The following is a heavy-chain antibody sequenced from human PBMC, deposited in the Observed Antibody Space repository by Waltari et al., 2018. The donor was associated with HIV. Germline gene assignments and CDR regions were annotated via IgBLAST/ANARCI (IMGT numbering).Heavy chain of an antibody. CDR2: MNAGNGNT. CDR1: GYTFSTFA. J-gene: IGHJ6*02. D-gene: IGHD3-22*01. CDR3: VREKKGIGVYYAMDV. Sequence: QVQLVQSGAEVKKPGASVKVSCTASGYTFSTFAMHWVRQAPGQRLEWMGWMNAGNGNTKYSQNFQDRVTSTRDTSASTAYMELSSLRSEDTALYYCVREKKGIGVYYAMDVWGQGTAVTVSS. V-gene: IGHV1-3*01.